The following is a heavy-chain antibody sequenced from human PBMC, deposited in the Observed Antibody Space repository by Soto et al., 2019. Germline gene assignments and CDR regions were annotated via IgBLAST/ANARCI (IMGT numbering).Heavy chain of an antibody. Sequence: ASVKGSCKASGYTFTSYGIHWVRQAPGQRLEWMGWINAANGDTKYSPKFQGRVTITRDTSASTAYMELSSLRSEDTAVYYCVRRHVSATGIDWFDPWGQGTLVTVSS. J-gene: IGHJ5*02. CDR2: INAANGDT. CDR1: GYTFTSYG. V-gene: IGHV1-3*01. CDR3: VRRHVSATGIDWFDP. D-gene: IGHD6-13*01.